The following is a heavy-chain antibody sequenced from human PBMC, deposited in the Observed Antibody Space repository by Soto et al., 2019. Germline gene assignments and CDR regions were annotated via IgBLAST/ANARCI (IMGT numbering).Heavy chain of an antibody. CDR2: IYYAGTT. CDR3: ARLGGFFQALDS. D-gene: IGHD2-15*01. Sequence: PSETLSLTCTVSGGSISPYYWSWIRQPPGKGLEWIGYIYYAGTTKYNPSLKSRVTILVDSSKNQFSLNLTSVTAADTGVYYCARLGGFFQALDSWGRGTLVTVSS. CDR1: GGSISPYY. J-gene: IGHJ5*01. V-gene: IGHV4-59*08.